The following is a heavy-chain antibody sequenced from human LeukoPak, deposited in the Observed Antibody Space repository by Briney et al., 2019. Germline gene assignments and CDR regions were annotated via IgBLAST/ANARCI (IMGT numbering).Heavy chain of an antibody. Sequence: GGSPRLSCAASGFTFSSYSMNWVRQAPGKGLEWVSYISSSSNTIYYADSVKGRFTISRDNAKNSLYLQMNSLRAEDTAVYYCARPSSSGWFDPWGQGTLVTVSS. CDR2: ISSSSNTI. CDR1: GFTFSSYS. CDR3: ARPSSSGWFDP. J-gene: IGHJ5*02. D-gene: IGHD6-6*01. V-gene: IGHV3-48*04.